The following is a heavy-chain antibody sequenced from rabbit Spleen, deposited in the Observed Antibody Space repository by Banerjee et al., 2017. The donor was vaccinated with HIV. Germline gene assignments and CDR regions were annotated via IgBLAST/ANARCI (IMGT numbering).Heavy chain of an antibody. CDR2: IDPVFGST. D-gene: IGHD8-1*01. Sequence: QLKESGGGLVQPGGSLKLSCRASGFDFSGYYLSWVRQAPGKGLEWIGYIDPVFGSTYYASWVNGRFTISSDNAQNTLYLQLKSLTAADTATYFCARDTGSSFSSYGMDLWGPGTLVTVS. CDR3: ARDTGSSFSSYGMDL. J-gene: IGHJ6*01. CDR1: GFDFSGYY. V-gene: IGHV1S7*01.